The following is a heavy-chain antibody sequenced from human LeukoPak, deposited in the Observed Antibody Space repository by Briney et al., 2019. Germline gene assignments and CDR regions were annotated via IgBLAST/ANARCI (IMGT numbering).Heavy chain of an antibody. D-gene: IGHD2-15*01. J-gene: IGHJ6*02. CDR3: ARSRLGYCSGGSCNYYYYGMDV. V-gene: IGHV3-21*01. CDR2: ISSSSSYI. Sequence: GGSLRLSCAASGFTFSSYSMNWVRQAPGKGLEWVSSISSSSSYIYYADSVKGRFTISRDNAKNSLHLQMNSLRAEDTAVYYCARSRLGYCSGGSCNYYYYGMDVWGQGTTVTVSS. CDR1: GFTFSSYS.